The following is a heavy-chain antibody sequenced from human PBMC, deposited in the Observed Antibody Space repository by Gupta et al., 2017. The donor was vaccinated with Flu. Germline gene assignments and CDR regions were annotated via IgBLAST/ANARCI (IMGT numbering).Heavy chain of an antibody. D-gene: IGHD2-2*01. CDR2: IWYDGSNK. CDR1: GFSFGSYG. V-gene: IGHV3-33*01. Sequence: QVQLVESGGGVVQPGTSLRLSCVVSGFSFGSYGMHWVRQAPGTGLDWVAIIWYDGSNKYYAYSVKGRFTIARDNSKNTLFLQMNSLRAEDTAVYYCARGGQYQLSRENYWCQGTLVTVSS. J-gene: IGHJ4*02. CDR3: ARGGQYQLSRENY.